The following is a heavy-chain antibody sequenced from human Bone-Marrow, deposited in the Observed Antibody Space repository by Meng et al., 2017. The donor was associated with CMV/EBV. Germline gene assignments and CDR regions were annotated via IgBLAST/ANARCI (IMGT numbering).Heavy chain of an antibody. CDR1: GISFSDYW. CDR2: INKDGSHE. Sequence: GESLKFSCAASGISFSDYWISWVRQAPGKGLELVSNINKDGSHENYEDTVKCLFTTSRDNVRNVVYFQLNSLRADDTAVYYCARDVGFLTQDSWGQGTLVTVSS. V-gene: IGHV3-7*01. D-gene: IGHD3-9*01. J-gene: IGHJ4*02. CDR3: ARDVGFLTQDS.